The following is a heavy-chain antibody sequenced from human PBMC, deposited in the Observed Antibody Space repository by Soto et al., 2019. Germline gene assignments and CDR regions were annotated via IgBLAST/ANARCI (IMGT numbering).Heavy chain of an antibody. CDR1: GGSITRGGYY. Sequence: QVQLQESGPRLVKPSQTLSLTCTVSGGSITRGGYYWTWIRQHPGKGLEWIGYIYYSGSTYYNPSLMSRLTMSVDTSNNQLPLKLSSVTAADTAVYYCARVDSGGYAYFDYWGQGTLVIVSS. CDR3: ARVDSGGYAYFDY. J-gene: IGHJ4*02. V-gene: IGHV4-31*03. D-gene: IGHD5-12*01. CDR2: IYYSGST.